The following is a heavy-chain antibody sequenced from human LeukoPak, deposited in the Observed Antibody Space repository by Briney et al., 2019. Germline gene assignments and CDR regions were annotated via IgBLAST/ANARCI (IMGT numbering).Heavy chain of an antibody. J-gene: IGHJ4*02. CDR2: IRHKAYSYTT. V-gene: IGHV3-72*01. Sequence: GGSLRLSCAASGFTFSGHHMDWVRQAPGKVLEWVGRIRHKAYSYTTEYAASVAGRFTISRDDSKNSLYLQMNSLKTEDTAVYYCAESMGSWGQGALVTVST. CDR1: GFTFSGHH. CDR3: AESMGS. D-gene: IGHD3-16*01.